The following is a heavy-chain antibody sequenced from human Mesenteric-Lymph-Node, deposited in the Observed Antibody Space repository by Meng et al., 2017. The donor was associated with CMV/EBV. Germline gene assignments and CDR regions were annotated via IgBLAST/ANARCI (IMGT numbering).Heavy chain of an antibody. J-gene: IGHJ4*02. CDR2: INPNSGGT. CDR3: AVEELEYSSSLSIP. Sequence: SGYTFTDYCMHWVRQAPGQGLEWMGWINPNSGGTNYAQKFQGRVTMTRDTSISTAYMELSRLRSDDTAVYYCAVEELEYSSSLSIPWGQGTLVTVSS. V-gene: IGHV1-2*02. CDR1: GYTFTDYC. D-gene: IGHD6-6*01.